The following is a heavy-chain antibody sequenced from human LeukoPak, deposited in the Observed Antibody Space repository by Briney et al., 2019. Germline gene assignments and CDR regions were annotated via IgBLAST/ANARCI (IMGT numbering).Heavy chain of an antibody. CDR3: ARAFGSGSQVINYFDF. J-gene: IGHJ4*02. V-gene: IGHV3-74*01. Sequence: GGSLRLSCAASGFTFITYWMHWVRRAPGKGLVWVSSINSDGSTTTYADSVKGRFIISRDNAKNMVYLQMNSLRAEDTAVYYCARAFGSGSQVINYFDFWGQGTLVTVSS. D-gene: IGHD3-10*01. CDR1: GFTFITYW. CDR2: INSDGSTT.